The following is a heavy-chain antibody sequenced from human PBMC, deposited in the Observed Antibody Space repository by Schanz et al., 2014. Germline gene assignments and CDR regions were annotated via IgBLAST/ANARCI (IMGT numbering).Heavy chain of an antibody. J-gene: IGHJ4*02. CDR3: TRGSGSRSYGWYYDS. D-gene: IGHD3-10*01. CDR1: GFTFSSYW. CDR2: INSDGSSA. Sequence: EVQLVESGGGLVQPGGSLRLSCAASGFTFSSYWMHWVRQAPGKGLVWISRINSDGSSASYADSVKGRFTISRDNAKNTLYLQMNSVRAEDSAVYYCTRGSGSRSYGWYYDSWGPGNLVTVSS. V-gene: IGHV3-74*01.